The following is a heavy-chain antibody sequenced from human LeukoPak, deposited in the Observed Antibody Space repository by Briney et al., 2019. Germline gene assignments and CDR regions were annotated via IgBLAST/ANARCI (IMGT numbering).Heavy chain of an antibody. D-gene: IGHD1-26*01. CDR2: IYHSGST. J-gene: IGHJ4*02. Sequence: PSETLSLTCTVSGYSISSGYYWGWIRQPPGKGLEWIGSIYHSGSTYYNPSLKSRVTISVDTSKNQFSLKLSSVTAADTAVYYCARDSSTWAFDYWGQGTLVTVSS. V-gene: IGHV4-38-2*02. CDR3: ARDSSTWAFDY. CDR1: GYSISSGYY.